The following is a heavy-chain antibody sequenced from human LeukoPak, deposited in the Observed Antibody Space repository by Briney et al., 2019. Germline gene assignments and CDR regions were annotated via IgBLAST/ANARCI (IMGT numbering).Heavy chain of an antibody. CDR1: GGSITSYH. D-gene: IGHD6-13*01. CDR3: ARMYSSSWSVKFDY. CDR2: IYYSGST. V-gene: IGHV4-59*01. Sequence: SGTLSLTCFVSGGSITSYHWSWIRQPPGKGLEWIGYIYYSGSTNYNPSLKSRVTISVDTSKNQFSLKLSSVTAADTAVYYCARMYSSSWSVKFDYWGQGTLVTVSS. J-gene: IGHJ4*02.